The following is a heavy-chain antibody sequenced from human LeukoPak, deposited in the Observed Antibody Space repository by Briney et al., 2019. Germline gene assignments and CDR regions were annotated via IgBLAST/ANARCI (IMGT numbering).Heavy chain of an antibody. CDR1: GGSFSGYY. CDR3: ARGQEIFDY. Sequence: PSETLSLTCAVYGGSFSGYYWSWIRQPPGKGLEWIGEINHSGSTNYNPSLKSRVTISVDTSKNQFSLKLSSVTAADTAVYYCARGQEIFDYWGQGTLVTVSS. J-gene: IGHJ4*02. CDR2: INHSGST. V-gene: IGHV4-34*01.